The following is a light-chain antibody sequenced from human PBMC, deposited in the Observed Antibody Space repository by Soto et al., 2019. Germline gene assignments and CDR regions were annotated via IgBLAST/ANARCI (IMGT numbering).Light chain of an antibody. Sequence: EIVLTQSPGTLSLSPGERATLSCRASQSVSSSYLAWYQHKPGQAPRLLIYGASSRATGIPDRFRGSGSGTDFTPTGSSREPGDLAMYCCQQYTNSPASCGQGP. CDR1: QSVSSSY. CDR2: GAS. J-gene: IGKJ2*01. V-gene: IGKV3-20*01. CDR3: QQYTNSPAS.